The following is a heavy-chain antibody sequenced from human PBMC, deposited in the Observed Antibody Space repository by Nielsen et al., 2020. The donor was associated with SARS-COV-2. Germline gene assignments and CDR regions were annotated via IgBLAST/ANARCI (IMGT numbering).Heavy chain of an antibody. CDR3: ARDDYGDYLYYYYGMDV. CDR1: GYTFTSYA. Sequence: ASVKVSCKASGYTFTSYAMNWVRQAPGQGLEWMGWINTNTGNPTYAQGFTGRFVFSLDTSVSTAYLQISSLKAEDTAVYYCARDDYGDYLYYYYGMDVWGQGTTVTVSS. J-gene: IGHJ6*02. CDR2: INTNTGNP. V-gene: IGHV7-4-1*02. D-gene: IGHD4-17*01.